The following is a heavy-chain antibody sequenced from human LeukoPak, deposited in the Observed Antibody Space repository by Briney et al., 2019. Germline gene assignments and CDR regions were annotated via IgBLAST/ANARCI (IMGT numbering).Heavy chain of an antibody. CDR2: IRYDGSNK. J-gene: IGHJ4*02. Sequence: GGSLRLSCAASGFTFSSYGMHWVRQAPGKGLEWVAFIRYDGSNKYYADSVKGRFTISRDNSKNTLYLQMNSLRAEDTALYYCARVIQGYCSSTSCPAEELGYFDYWGQGTLVTVSS. D-gene: IGHD2-2*01. CDR1: GFTFSSYG. V-gene: IGHV3-30*02. CDR3: ARVIQGYCSSTSCPAEELGYFDY.